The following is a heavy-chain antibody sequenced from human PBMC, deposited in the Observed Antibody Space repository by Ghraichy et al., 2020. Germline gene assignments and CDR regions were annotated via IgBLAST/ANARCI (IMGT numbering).Heavy chain of an antibody. CDR2: IYTSGST. Sequence: SETLSLTCTVSGGSISSYYWSWIRQPAGKGLEWIGRIYTSGSTNYNPSLKSRVTMSVDTSKNQFSLKLSSVTAADTAVYYCARDSEPDTAMASYNWFDPWGQGTLVTVSS. J-gene: IGHJ5*02. V-gene: IGHV4-4*07. CDR3: ARDSEPDTAMASYNWFDP. D-gene: IGHD5-18*01. CDR1: GGSISSYY.